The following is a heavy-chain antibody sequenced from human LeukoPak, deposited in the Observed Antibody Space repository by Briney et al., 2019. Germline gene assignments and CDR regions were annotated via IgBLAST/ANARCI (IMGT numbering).Heavy chain of an antibody. Sequence: QPGRSLRLSCAASGFTFSHYGMHCVRQAPGEGLEWVAVIWYDGTDKYYANSVKGRFTISRDNSKNTLFLQMNSLRAEDTAVYYCAKDNRRFATVIRGVFEDWGQGTLVTVSS. V-gene: IGHV3-33*06. J-gene: IGHJ4*02. D-gene: IGHD3-10*01. CDR1: GFTFSHYG. CDR2: IWYDGTDK. CDR3: AKDNRRFATVIRGVFED.